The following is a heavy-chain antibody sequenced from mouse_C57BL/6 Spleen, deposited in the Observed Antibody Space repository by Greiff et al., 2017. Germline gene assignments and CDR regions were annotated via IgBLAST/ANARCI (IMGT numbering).Heavy chain of an antibody. J-gene: IGHJ2*01. CDR3: ARSTLTTVVDY. CDR2: IYPGDGDT. V-gene: IGHV1-82*01. Sequence: QVQLKESGPELVKPGASVKISCKASGYAFSSSWMNWVKQRPGKGLEWIGRIYPGDGDTNYNGKFKGKATLTADKSSSTAYMQLSSLASEDSAVYFCARSTLTTVVDYWGQGTTLTVSS. D-gene: IGHD1-1*01. CDR1: GYAFSSSW.